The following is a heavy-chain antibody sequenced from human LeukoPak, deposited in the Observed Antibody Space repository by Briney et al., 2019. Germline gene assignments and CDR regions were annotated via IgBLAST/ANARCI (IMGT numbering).Heavy chain of an antibody. CDR3: ARDHWYDILSFDY. V-gene: IGHV6-1*01. CDR1: GDSVSSKTAT. J-gene: IGHJ4*02. CDR2: TYFRSKWYY. D-gene: IGHD1-14*01. Sequence: SQTLSLTCAISGDSVSSKTATWNWIRQSPSRGLEWLGRTYFRSKWYYDYAMSVKGRVSISPDTSENHFSLHLDSVTPEDTAVYYCARDHWYDILSFDYWGQGTVVTVSS.